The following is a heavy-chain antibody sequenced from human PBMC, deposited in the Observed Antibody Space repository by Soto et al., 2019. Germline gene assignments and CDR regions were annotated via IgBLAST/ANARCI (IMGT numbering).Heavy chain of an antibody. D-gene: IGHD3-22*01. Sequence: SETLSLTCTVSGVSISSGDYYWSWIRQPPGKGLEWIGYISHSGSTYNPSLKSRVTISVDRSKNQFSLRLTSVTAADTAVYYCARKTVIYYDSSSWFDPCGQRALVTVSS. J-gene: IGHJ5*02. CDR3: ARKTVIYYDSSSWFDP. CDR1: GVSISSGDYY. CDR2: ISHSGST. V-gene: IGHV4-30-2*01.